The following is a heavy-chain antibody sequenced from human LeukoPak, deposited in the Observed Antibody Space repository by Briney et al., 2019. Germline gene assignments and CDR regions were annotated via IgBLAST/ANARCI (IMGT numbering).Heavy chain of an antibody. CDR2: IRSKANSYAT. CDR3: TRLDFDDSYCGGDCYSGY. D-gene: IGHD2-21*02. Sequence: PGGSLKLSCAASGFTFSGSAMHWVRLASGKGLQWVGRIRSKANSYATAYAASVKGRFTISRDDSKNTAYLQMNSLKTEDTAVYYCTRLDFDDSYCGGDCYSGYWGQGTLVTVSS. CDR1: GFTFSGSA. J-gene: IGHJ4*02. V-gene: IGHV3-73*01.